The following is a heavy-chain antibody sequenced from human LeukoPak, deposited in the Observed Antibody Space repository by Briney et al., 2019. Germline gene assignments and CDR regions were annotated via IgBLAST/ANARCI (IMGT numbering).Heavy chain of an antibody. V-gene: IGHV4-59*01. CDR3: ARVGPRSPYYYYYGMDV. CDR2: IYYSGGT. J-gene: IGHJ6*02. Sequence: SETLSLTCSVSGGSISSYYWSWIRQPPGKGLEWIGYIYYSGGTNYNPSLKSRVTISVATSKNQFSLKLRSVTAADTAVYYCARVGPRSPYYYYYGMDVWGQGTTVTVSS. CDR1: GGSISSYY.